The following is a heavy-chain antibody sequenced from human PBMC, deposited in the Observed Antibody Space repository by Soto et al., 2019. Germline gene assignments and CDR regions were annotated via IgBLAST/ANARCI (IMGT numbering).Heavy chain of an antibody. CDR2: FDPEDGET. CDR1: RYTPTEIS. Sequence: APVKGSCKVFRYTPTEISLHWGRQAPGKGLEWMGGFDPEDGETIYAQKFQGRVTMTEDTSTDTAYMELSSLRSEDTAVYYCATDLSGYSYGLAAPWGQGTLVTVSS. J-gene: IGHJ5*02. CDR3: ATDLSGYSYGLAAP. V-gene: IGHV1-24*01. D-gene: IGHD5-18*01.